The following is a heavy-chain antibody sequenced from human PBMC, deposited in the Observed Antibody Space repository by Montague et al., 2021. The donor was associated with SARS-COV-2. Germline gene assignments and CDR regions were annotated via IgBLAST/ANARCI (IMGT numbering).Heavy chain of an antibody. J-gene: IGHJ5*02. V-gene: IGHV4-61*09. D-gene: IGHD2-15*01. CDR2: IYATGSA. CDR1: GGSVSSRSHF. Sequence: TLSLTCTVAGGSVSSRSHFWSWFRQPAGKGLEWIGHIYATGSAKYKPSLESRVTISVDTSNNQFSLRLNSVTAADTAAYYCTRVVVVVPASPAPTLFDPWGQGILVTVSS. CDR3: TRVVVVVPASPAPTLFDP.